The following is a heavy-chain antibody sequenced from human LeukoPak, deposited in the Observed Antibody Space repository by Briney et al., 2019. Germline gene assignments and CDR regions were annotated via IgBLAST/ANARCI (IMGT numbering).Heavy chain of an antibody. CDR3: ARDLWIQLWFDYYGMDV. Sequence: ASVKVSCKASGYTFTSYAMHWVRQAPGQRLEWMGWINAGNGNTKYSQKFQGRVTITRDTSASTAYMELSSLRSEDTAVYYCARDLWIQLWFDYYGMDVWGQGTTVTVSS. CDR2: INAGNGNT. D-gene: IGHD5-18*01. J-gene: IGHJ6*02. CDR1: GYTFTSYA. V-gene: IGHV1-3*01.